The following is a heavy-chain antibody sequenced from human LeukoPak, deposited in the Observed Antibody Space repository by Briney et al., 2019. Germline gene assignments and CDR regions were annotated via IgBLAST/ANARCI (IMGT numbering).Heavy chain of an antibody. J-gene: IGHJ4*02. CDR2: IYHSGST. CDR3: ARHIGGVGAGGYFDY. Sequence: SQTLSLTCTVSGGSISSGGYYWSWIRQPPGKGLEWIGYIYHSGSTYYNPSLKSRVTISVDRSKNQFSLKLSSVTAADTVVYYCARHIGGVGAGGYFDYWGQGTLVTVSS. D-gene: IGHD1-26*01. CDR1: GGSISSGGYY. V-gene: IGHV4-30-2*01.